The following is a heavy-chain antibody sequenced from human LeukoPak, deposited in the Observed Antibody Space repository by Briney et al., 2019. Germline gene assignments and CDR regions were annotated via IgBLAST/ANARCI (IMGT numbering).Heavy chain of an antibody. CDR2: IKSKTDGGTT. V-gene: IGHV3-15*01. CDR3: TTVPSYYYDSSGYPFFDY. CDR1: GFTFSSYA. Sequence: GGSLRLSCAASGFTFSSYAMSWVRQAPGKGLEWVGRIKSKTDGGTTDYAAPVKGRFTISRDDSKNTLYLQMNSLKTEDTAVYYCTTVPSYYYDSSGYPFFDYWGQGTLVTVSS. J-gene: IGHJ4*02. D-gene: IGHD3-22*01.